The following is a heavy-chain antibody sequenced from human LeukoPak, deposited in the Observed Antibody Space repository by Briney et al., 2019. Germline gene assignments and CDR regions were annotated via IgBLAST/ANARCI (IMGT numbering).Heavy chain of an antibody. J-gene: IGHJ4*02. CDR1: GFTFSSYG. V-gene: IGHV3-30*02. Sequence: GGSLRLSCAASGFTFSSYGMHWVRQAPGKELEWVAFIRYDGSNKYYADSVKGRFTISRDNSQNTLYLQMNSLRAEDTAVYYCAKRGTVHVVDTAMAGGLSFDYWGQGTLVTVSS. CDR2: IRYDGSNK. CDR3: AKRGTVHVVDTAMAGGLSFDY. D-gene: IGHD5-18*01.